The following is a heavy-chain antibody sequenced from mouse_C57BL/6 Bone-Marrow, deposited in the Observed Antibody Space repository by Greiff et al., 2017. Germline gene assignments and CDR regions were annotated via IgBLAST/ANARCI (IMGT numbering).Heavy chain of an antibody. J-gene: IGHJ1*03. D-gene: IGHD1-1*01. V-gene: IGHV2-5*01. CDR1: GFSLTSYG. Sequence: QVQLQQSGPGLVQPSQSLSITCTVSGFSLTSYGVHWVRQSPGKGLEWLGVIWRGGSTDYNAAFMSRLSITKDNSKSQVFFKMNSLQADDTAIYYCAKLPNYYGSPYGGYFDVWGTGTTVTVSS. CDR2: IWRGGST. CDR3: AKLPNYYGSPYGGYFDV.